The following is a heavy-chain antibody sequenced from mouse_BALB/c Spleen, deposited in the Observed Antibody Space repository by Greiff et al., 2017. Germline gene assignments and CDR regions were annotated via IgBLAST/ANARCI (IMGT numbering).Heavy chain of an antibody. CDR2: ISSGGST. D-gene: IGHD1-1*01. J-gene: IGHJ3*01. CDR1: GFTFSSYA. Sequence: DVHLVESGGGLVKPGGSLKLSCAASGFTFSSYAMSWVRQTPEKRLEWVASISSGGSTYYPDSVKGRFTISRDNARNILYLQMSSLRSEDTAMYYCARSITTVVATEGFAYWGQGTLVTVSA. V-gene: IGHV5-6-5*01. CDR3: ARSITTVVATEGFAY.